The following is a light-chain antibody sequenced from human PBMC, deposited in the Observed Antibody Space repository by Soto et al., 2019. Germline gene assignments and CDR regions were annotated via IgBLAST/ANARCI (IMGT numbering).Light chain of an antibody. Sequence: DIQMTQSPSTLSVSVGDRVTITCRASQSISGSLNWYQSKPGKAPKLLIYGAFTLHSGVPSRFSGSGSGTDYTLTISNLQLEDFASYYCQQTYRTPLTFGGGTKVDIK. CDR1: QSISGS. J-gene: IGKJ4*01. CDR2: GAF. CDR3: QQTYRTPLT. V-gene: IGKV1-39*01.